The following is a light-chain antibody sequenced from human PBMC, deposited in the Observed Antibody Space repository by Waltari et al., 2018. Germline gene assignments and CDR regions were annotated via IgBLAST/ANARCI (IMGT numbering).Light chain of an antibody. CDR2: DAS. V-gene: IGKV3-15*01. CDR1: PSVSSR. J-gene: IGKJ4*01. Sequence: EIVMTQSPATLSVSPGERATLSCRASPSVSSRLAWYQQKPGQAPRLLIYDASTRATGIPARFSGSGSGTEFTLTISSLQSEDFAVYYCQQYNNWPPVTFGGGTKVETK. CDR3: QQYNNWPPVT.